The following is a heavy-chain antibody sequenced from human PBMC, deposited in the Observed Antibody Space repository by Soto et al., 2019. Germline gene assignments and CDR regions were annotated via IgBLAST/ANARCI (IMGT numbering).Heavy chain of an antibody. Sequence: QITLNESGPTVVRPTETLTLTRRFSGFSLTTSGVGVGWIRQSPGKAPEWLALIYWDDDKRYSASLKSRLTITKETSKNQVVLTVSDLDPTDTATYYCAHRVLRTVFGLVTTTAIYFDFWGQGTPVAVSS. D-gene: IGHD3-3*01. CDR1: GFSLTTSGVG. CDR3: AHRVLRTVFGLVTTTAIYFDF. V-gene: IGHV2-5*02. CDR2: IYWDDDK. J-gene: IGHJ4*02.